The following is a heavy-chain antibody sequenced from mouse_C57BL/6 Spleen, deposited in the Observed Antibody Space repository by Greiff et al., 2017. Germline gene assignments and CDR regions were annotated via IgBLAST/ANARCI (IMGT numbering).Heavy chain of an antibody. V-gene: IGHV14-3*01. CDR1: GFNIKNTY. CDR3: ALTAGVAKGAFDY. CDR2: IDPANGNT. Sequence: VQLQQSVAELVRPGASVKLSCTASGFNIKNTYMHWVQQRPEQGLEWIGRIDPANGNTKYAPKFQGKATITADTSSNTAYLQRSSLTSEDTAIYYRALTAGVAKGAFDYWGQGTTLTVSS. D-gene: IGHD1-1*01. J-gene: IGHJ2*01.